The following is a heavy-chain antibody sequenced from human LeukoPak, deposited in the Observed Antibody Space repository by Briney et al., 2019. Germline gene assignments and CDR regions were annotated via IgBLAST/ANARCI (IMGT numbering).Heavy chain of an antibody. J-gene: IGHJ5*02. CDR2: ISYIGST. V-gene: IGHV4-59*11. CDR3: ARDLSPEYYDILTGYYLGWFDP. D-gene: IGHD3-9*01. CDR1: DDSFSSHY. Sequence: SETLTLTCAVSDDSFSSHYWTWIRQPPGKGLEWIGYISYIGSTNYNPSLKSRVTISIDTSRNQFSLRLSSVTAADTAVYYCARDLSPEYYDILTGYYLGWFDPWGQGTLVTVSS.